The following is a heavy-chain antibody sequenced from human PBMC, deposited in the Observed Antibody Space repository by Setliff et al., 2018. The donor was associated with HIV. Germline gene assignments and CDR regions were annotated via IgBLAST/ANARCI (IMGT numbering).Heavy chain of an antibody. D-gene: IGHD6-19*01. Sequence: SETLSLTCAVYGGSFSSYYWGWIRQPPGKGLEWIGSIYYSGNTYYNPSLKSRVTISVDTSRNQFFLTLTSVTAADTAVFYCVRHAGSAWSFLDFWGQGALVTVSS. CDR1: GGSFSSYY. V-gene: IGHV4-39*01. CDR3: VRHAGSAWSFLDF. J-gene: IGHJ4*02. CDR2: IYYSGNT.